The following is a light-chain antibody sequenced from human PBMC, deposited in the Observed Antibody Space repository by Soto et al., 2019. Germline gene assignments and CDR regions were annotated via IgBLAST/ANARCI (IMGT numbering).Light chain of an antibody. CDR1: QSVTNNF. Sequence: EIVLTQSPGTLSLSPGERATLSCRASQSVTNNFLAWYQQKPGQAPRLLIYVASDRATGIPDRFSGSGSGTDFTLTISRVEPEDFAVYYCHQYGTSPRTFGQGTKVEIK. V-gene: IGKV3-20*01. J-gene: IGKJ1*01. CDR3: HQYGTSPRT. CDR2: VAS.